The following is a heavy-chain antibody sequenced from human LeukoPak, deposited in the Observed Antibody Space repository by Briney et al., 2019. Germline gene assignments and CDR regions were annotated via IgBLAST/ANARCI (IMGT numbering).Heavy chain of an antibody. CDR1: GFTFDDYG. J-gene: IGHJ6*03. V-gene: IGHV3-20*04. D-gene: IGHD1-26*01. Sequence: GGSLRLSCAASGFTFDDYGMSWVRQAPGKGLEWVSGINWSGGSTGYTDSVKGRFTISRDNAKNSLYLQMDSLRGEDTAVFYCARDPFSGNYSPHEYYYYMDVWGKGTTVTVSS. CDR2: INWSGGST. CDR3: ARDPFSGNYSPHEYYYYMDV.